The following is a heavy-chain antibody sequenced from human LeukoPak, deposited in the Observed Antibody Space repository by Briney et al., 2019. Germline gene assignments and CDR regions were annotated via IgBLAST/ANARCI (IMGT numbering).Heavy chain of an antibody. V-gene: IGHV4-34*01. CDR3: ARGFGGGSCHPIDY. D-gene: IGHD2-15*01. CDR2: INHSGST. J-gene: IGHJ4*02. CDR1: GRSFSGYY. Sequence: SETLSLTCAVYGRSFSGYYWSWIRQPPGKGLEWIGEINHSGSTNYNPSLKSRVTISVDTSKNQFSLKLSSVTAADTAVYYCARGFGGGSCHPIDYWGQGTLVTVSS.